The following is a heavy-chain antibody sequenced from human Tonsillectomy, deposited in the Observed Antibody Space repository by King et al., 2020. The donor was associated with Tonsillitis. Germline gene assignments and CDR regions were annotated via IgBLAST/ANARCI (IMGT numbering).Heavy chain of an antibody. J-gene: IGHJ4*02. D-gene: IGHD2-21*01. CDR2: ILSGGST. CDR3: ARESVVCSAPLYFDY. CDR1: GFTVSDNY. V-gene: IGHV3-66*01. Sequence: VQLVESGGGLVQPGGSLRLSCAVSGFTVSDNYMTWVRPAPGKSLEWVSVILSGGSTYYSDSVKGRVTISRDNSKNTLYLQMNSLRAEDTAVYYCARESVVCSAPLYFDYWGQGTLVTVSS.